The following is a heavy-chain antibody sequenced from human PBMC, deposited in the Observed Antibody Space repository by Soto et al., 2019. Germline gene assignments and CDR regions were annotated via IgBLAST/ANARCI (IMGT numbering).Heavy chain of an antibody. CDR3: ARESRSGVDY. J-gene: IGHJ4*02. D-gene: IGHD3-10*01. V-gene: IGHV4-4*02. CDR1: GGSISSSNW. CDR2: TYHSGST. Sequence: SETLSLTCAVSGGSISSSNWWSWVRQPPGKGLEWIGETYHSGSTNYNPSLKSRVTISVDTSKNQFSLKLSSVTAADTAVYYCARESRSGVDYWGQGALVTVSS.